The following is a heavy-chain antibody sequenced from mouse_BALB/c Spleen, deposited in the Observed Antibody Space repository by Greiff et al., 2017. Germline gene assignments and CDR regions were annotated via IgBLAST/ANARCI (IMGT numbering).Heavy chain of an antibody. D-gene: IGHD2-4*01. Sequence: DVKLVESGGGLVQPGGSLRLSCATSGFTFSDFYMEWVRQPPGKRLEWIAASRNKANDYSTAYSASVKGRFIVSSDTSQSILYLQMKALRAEDTAIYYCAREYDYDPYYAIDYWGQGTSVTGSS. CDR2: SRNKANDYST. CDR3: AREYDYDPYYAIDY. CDR1: GFTFSDFY. J-gene: IGHJ4*01. V-gene: IGHV7-1*02.